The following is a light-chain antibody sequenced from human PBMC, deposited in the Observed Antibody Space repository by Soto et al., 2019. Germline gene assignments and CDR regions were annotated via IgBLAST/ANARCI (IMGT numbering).Light chain of an antibody. CDR3: QNYNKYSGT. CDR2: DAS. J-gene: IGKJ1*01. Sequence: DVQMTHSPSTLSATVGDRVTITCRASQTISGWLAWYQQKPGKAPKLLIYDASSLKSGVPSRFSGSGSGTDFTLTISSLQPDDSATYYCQNYNKYSGTFGQGTKVDIK. V-gene: IGKV1-5*01. CDR1: QTISGW.